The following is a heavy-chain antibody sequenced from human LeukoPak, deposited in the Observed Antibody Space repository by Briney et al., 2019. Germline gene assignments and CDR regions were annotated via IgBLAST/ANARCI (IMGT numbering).Heavy chain of an antibody. CDR1: GYTLTELS. J-gene: IGHJ3*02. CDR3: AGNVLRFLGSPAVGDI. V-gene: IGHV1-24*01. Sequence: ASVKVSCKVSGYTLTELSMHWVRQAPGKGLEWMGGFDPEDGETIYAQNFQGRVTMTEDTSTDTAYMELSSLRSEDTAVYYCAGNVLRFLGSPAVGDIWGQGTMVTVSS. D-gene: IGHD3-3*01. CDR2: FDPEDGET.